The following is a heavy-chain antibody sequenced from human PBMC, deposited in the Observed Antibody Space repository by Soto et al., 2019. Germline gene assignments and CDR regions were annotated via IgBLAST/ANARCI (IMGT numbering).Heavy chain of an antibody. CDR3: AKGGGTWPFDY. CDR1: GGSISSGGYS. J-gene: IGHJ4*02. V-gene: IGHV4-30-2*01. CDR2: IYHSGST. D-gene: IGHD3-3*01. Sequence: PSETLSLTCAVSGGSISSGGYSWSWIRQPPGKGLEWIGYIYHSGSTYYNPSLKSRVTISVDRSKNQFSLKLSSVTAEDTAVYYCAKGGGTWPFDYWGQGTLVTVSS.